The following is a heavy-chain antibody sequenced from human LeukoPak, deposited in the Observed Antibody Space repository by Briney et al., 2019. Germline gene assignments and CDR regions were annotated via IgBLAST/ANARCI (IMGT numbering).Heavy chain of an antibody. D-gene: IGHD6-13*01. V-gene: IGHV3-64D*06. Sequence: PGGSLRLSCLATGFALSTYAMHWVRQAPGKGLEHVSTISTDGRNTYYADSVKGRFTISRDNSKNTLYLQMSSLRGDDTAVYYCLKGSQGPIWQQLVPDHWGQGTQVTVSS. CDR2: ISTDGRNT. CDR1: GFALSTYA. J-gene: IGHJ4*02. CDR3: LKGSQGPIWQQLVPDH.